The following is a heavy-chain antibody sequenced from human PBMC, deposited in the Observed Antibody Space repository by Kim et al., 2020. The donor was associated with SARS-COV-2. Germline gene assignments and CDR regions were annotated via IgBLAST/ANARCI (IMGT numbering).Heavy chain of an antibody. V-gene: IGHV3-23*01. J-gene: IGHJ4*02. CDR3: AKGGRTQLIDF. Sequence: YADPVKGRFTISRDNSNNILSLQMHSLRAEDTALYFCAKGGRTQLIDFWGQGTLVTVSS. D-gene: IGHD5-18*01.